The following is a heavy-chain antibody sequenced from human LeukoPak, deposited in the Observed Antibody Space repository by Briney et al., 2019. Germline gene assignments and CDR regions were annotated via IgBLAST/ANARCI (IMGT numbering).Heavy chain of an antibody. CDR2: ISYDGSNK. Sequence: GGSLRLSCAASGFTFSNYAMHWVRQAPGKGLEWVAVISYDGSNKYYADSVKGRFTISRDNSKNTLYLQMNSLRAEDTAVYYCAKAQAAADWFDPWGQGTLVTVSS. J-gene: IGHJ5*02. V-gene: IGHV3-30-3*01. CDR1: GFTFSNYA. CDR3: AKAQAAADWFDP. D-gene: IGHD6-13*01.